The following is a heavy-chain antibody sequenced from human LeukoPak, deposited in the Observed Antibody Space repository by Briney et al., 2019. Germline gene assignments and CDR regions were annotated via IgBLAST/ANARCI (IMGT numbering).Heavy chain of an antibody. Sequence: PSETLSLTCAVYGGSFSGYYWRWIRQPPGKGLEWIGEINHSGSTNYNPSLKSRVTISVDTSKNQFSLKLSSVTAADTAVYYCARGTLYYDFWSGYQGPYYYYMDVWGKGTTVTVSS. V-gene: IGHV4-34*01. J-gene: IGHJ6*03. CDR3: ARGTLYYDFWSGYQGPYYYYMDV. D-gene: IGHD3-3*01. CDR2: INHSGST. CDR1: GGSFSGYY.